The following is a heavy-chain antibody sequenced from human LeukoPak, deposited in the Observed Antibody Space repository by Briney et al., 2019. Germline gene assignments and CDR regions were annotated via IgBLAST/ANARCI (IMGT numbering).Heavy chain of an antibody. Sequence: GGSLRLSCAASGFTFSSYEMNWVRQAPGKGLEWVSYISSSGSTIYYADSVKGRFTISRDNAKNSLYLQMNRLRAEDTAVYYCARERGLTGYPDYYFDYWGEGALVTVSS. V-gene: IGHV3-48*03. CDR3: ARERGLTGYPDYYFDY. J-gene: IGHJ4*02. CDR1: GFTFSSYE. CDR2: ISSSGSTI. D-gene: IGHD3-9*01.